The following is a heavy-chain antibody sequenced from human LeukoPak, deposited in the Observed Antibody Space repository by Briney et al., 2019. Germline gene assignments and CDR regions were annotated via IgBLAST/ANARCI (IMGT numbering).Heavy chain of an antibody. Sequence: TGGSLRLSCAASGFTFSSYALSWVRQAPGKGPEWVSSIVGSGGSTYYADSVKGRFTISRDNSKNTVYLQMNSLRADDTAVYYCGKGSRDHSGANWGQGTMVTVPS. CDR3: GKGSRDHSGAN. D-gene: IGHD3-10*01. CDR2: IVGSGGST. J-gene: IGHJ3*01. CDR1: GFTFSSYA. V-gene: IGHV3-23*01.